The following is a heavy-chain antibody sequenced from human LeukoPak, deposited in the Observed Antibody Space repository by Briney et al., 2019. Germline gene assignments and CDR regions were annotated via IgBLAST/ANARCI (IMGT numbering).Heavy chain of an antibody. Sequence: PGGSPRLSCAASGFTFSSYAMHWVRQAPGKGLEYVSAISSNGGSTYYANSVKGRFTISRDNSKNTLYLQMGSLRAEDMAVYYCARSLSPPTSKYCSSTSCYTGSYYYYGMDVWGQGTTVTVSS. CDR1: GFTFSSYA. CDR3: ARSLSPPTSKYCSSTSCYTGSYYYYGMDV. CDR2: ISSNGGST. D-gene: IGHD2-2*02. J-gene: IGHJ6*02. V-gene: IGHV3-64*01.